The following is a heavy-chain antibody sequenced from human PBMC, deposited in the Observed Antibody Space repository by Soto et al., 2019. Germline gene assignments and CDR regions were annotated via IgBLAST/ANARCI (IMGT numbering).Heavy chain of an antibody. J-gene: IGHJ4*02. CDR3: ARDSPSSEFYSGYDPFDY. D-gene: IGHD5-12*01. CDR2: INAGNGNT. V-gene: IGHV1-3*01. CDR1: RHTFTRYA. Sequence: ASAKVFSTGSRHTFTRYAMHWGRQAPGQTLEWMGWINAGNGNTKYSQKFQGTVTITRDTSASTAYMELSSLRSEDTAVYYCARDSPSSEFYSGYDPFDYWGQGTLVTVSS.